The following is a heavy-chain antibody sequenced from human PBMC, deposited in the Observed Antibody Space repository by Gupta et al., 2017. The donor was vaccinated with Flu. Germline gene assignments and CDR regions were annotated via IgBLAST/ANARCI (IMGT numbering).Heavy chain of an antibody. CDR3: ARAESGNDSGDY. Sequence: QVQLQESGPGLVKPSETLFLTCTVSGGSLSNYHWSWIRQPPGKGLEWIAYFQYTGSTTDSPSLESRVTISVDAAENQFSLKLTSMTAADTAVYYWARAESGNDSGDYWGQGALVTVSS. CDR2: FQYTGST. V-gene: IGHV4-59*08. D-gene: IGHD5-12*01. CDR1: GGSLSNYH. J-gene: IGHJ4*02.